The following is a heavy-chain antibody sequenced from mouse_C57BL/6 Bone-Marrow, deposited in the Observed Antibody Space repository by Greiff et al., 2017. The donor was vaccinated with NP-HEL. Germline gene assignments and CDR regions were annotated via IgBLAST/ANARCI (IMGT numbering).Heavy chain of an antibody. D-gene: IGHD2-5*01. J-gene: IGHJ3*01. CDR1: GFTFSSYA. CDR2: ISDGGSYT. Sequence: EVKLMESGGGLVKPGGSLKLSCAASGFTFSSYAMSWVRQTPEKRLEWVATISDGGSYTYYPDNVKGRFTISRDNAKNNLYLQMSHLKSEDTAMYYCARDDYSNYEGFAYWGQGTLVTVSA. CDR3: ARDDYSNYEGFAY. V-gene: IGHV5-4*01.